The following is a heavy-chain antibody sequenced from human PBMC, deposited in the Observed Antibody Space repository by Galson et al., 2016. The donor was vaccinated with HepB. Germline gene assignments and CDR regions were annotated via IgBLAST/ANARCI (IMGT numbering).Heavy chain of an antibody. CDR2: ISGSGSDT. D-gene: IGHD3-10*01. CDR1: GFTFSDFY. V-gene: IGHV3-11*06. CDR3: ARVGSLAGSGTYDY. J-gene: IGHJ4*02. Sequence: SLRLSCAVSGFTFSDFYMSWLRRAPGKGLEWLSYISGSGSDTIYADSLKGRFTISRDNAENSLFLQIHSLGVEDTAVYYCARVGSLAGSGTYDYWGQGTLVTVSS.